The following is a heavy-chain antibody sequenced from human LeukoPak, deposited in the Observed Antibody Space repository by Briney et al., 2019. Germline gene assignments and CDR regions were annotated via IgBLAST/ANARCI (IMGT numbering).Heavy chain of an antibody. D-gene: IGHD5-12*01. CDR2: INWNGGST. V-gene: IGHV3-20*04. CDR3: ARYISDAHTFDY. J-gene: IGHJ4*02. CDR1: GFTFDDYG. Sequence: PGGSLGFSCAASGFTFDDYGMSWVRQAPGKGLEWVSGINWNGGSTGYADSVKGRFTISRDNAKNSLYLQMNSLRAEDTALYYCARYISDAHTFDYWGQGTLVTVSS.